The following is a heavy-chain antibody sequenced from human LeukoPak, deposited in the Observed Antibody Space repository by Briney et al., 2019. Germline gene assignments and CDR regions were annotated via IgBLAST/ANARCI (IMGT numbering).Heavy chain of an antibody. CDR1: GGSVSSGSYY. CDR2: IYYSGST. D-gene: IGHD4-17*01. Sequence: SETLSLTCTVSGGSVSSGSYYWSWIRQPPGKGLEWIGYIYYSGSTNYNPSLKSRVTISVDTSKNQFSLKLSSVTAADTAVYYCARGSYGDPLFDYWGQGTLVTVSS. V-gene: IGHV4-61*01. CDR3: ARGSYGDPLFDY. J-gene: IGHJ4*02.